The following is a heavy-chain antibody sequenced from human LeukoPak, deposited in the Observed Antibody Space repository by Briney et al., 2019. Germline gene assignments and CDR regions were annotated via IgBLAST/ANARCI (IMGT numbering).Heavy chain of an antibody. J-gene: IGHJ4*02. CDR3: AREVLRYSSSSEFDY. Sequence: GASVKVSCKASGYTFTSYAMNWVRQAPGQGLEWMGWINPNSGGTNYAQKFQGRVTMTRDTSISTAYMELSRLRSDDTAVYYCAREVLRYSSSSEFDYWGQGTLVTVSS. D-gene: IGHD6-6*01. V-gene: IGHV1-2*02. CDR2: INPNSGGT. CDR1: GYTFTSYA.